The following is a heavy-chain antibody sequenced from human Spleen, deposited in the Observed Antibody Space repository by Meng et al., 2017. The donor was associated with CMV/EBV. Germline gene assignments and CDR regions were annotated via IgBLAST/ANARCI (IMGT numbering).Heavy chain of an antibody. CDR2: INSDGSST. Sequence: LSLTCAASGFTFSSYWMHWVRQAPGKGLVWVSRINSDGSSTSYADSVKGRFTISRDNAKNTLYLQMNSLRAEDTAVYYCARSSSGWYWHYYYGMDVWGQGTTVTVSS. CDR3: ARSSSGWYWHYYYGMDV. CDR1: GFTFSSYW. V-gene: IGHV3-74*01. J-gene: IGHJ6*02. D-gene: IGHD6-19*01.